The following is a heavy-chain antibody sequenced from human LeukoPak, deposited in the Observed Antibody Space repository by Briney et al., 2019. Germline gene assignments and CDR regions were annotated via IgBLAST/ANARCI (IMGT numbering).Heavy chain of an antibody. J-gene: IGHJ4*02. D-gene: IGHD6-13*01. CDR1: GFTFSSYG. CDR3: AREPTYSSSWYTNCDY. V-gene: IGHV3-23*01. Sequence: GGSLRLSCAASGFTFSSYGMSWVRQAPGKGLEWVSAISGSGGSTYYADSVKGRFTISRDNSKNTLYLQMNSLRAEDTAVYYCAREPTYSSSWYTNCDYWGQGILVTVSS. CDR2: ISGSGGST.